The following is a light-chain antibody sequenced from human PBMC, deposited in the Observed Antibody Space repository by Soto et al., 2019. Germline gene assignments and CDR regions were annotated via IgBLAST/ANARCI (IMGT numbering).Light chain of an antibody. Sequence: DIQMTQSPSSLSASVGDRVTITCRASQSIDRALNWYQHKAGKAPKLLIYGASNLDSGVPSRFSGSGSGTDFTLTITSLQPEDFAVYYCQQYGRSPQTFGQGTKVEI. CDR2: GAS. V-gene: IGKV1-39*01. CDR1: QSIDRA. CDR3: QQYGRSPQT. J-gene: IGKJ1*01.